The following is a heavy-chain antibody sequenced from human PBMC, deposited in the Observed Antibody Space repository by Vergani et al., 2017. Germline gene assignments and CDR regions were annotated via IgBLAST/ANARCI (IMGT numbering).Heavy chain of an antibody. CDR2: IYTSGST. J-gene: IGHJ6*03. CDR3: ARGDYYYYYMDV. CDR1: GGSISSGRYY. Sequence: QVQLQESGPGLVKPSQTLSLTCTVSGGSISSGRYYWSWIRQPAGKGLEWIGRIYTSGSTNYNPSLKSRVTMSVDTSKNQFSLKLSSVTAADTAVYYCARGDYYYYYMDVWGKGTTVTVSS. V-gene: IGHV4-61*02.